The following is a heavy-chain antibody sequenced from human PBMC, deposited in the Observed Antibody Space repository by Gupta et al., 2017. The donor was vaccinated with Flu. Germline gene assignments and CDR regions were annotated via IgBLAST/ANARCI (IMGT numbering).Heavy chain of an antibody. CDR2: ISTRSSYI. CDR1: GFTFSSYR. V-gene: IGHV3-21*01. Sequence: EVELVESGGGLVKPGGSLRLSCAASGFTFSSYRMSWVRQAPGKGLEWVSSISTRSSYIYYADSAKGRFTISRDNTKNSLYLQMNSLRGEDTAVYYCARIESGDYYDYWGQGTLVTVSS. J-gene: IGHJ4*02. CDR3: ARIESGDYYDY. D-gene: IGHD4-17*01.